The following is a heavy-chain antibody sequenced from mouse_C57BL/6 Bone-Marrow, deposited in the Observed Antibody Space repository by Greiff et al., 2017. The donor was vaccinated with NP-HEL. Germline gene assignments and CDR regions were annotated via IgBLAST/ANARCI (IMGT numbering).Heavy chain of an antibody. CDR3: ARDYYGSSYFDY. J-gene: IGHJ2*01. Sequence: LQQSGASVKLSCKATGYTFTSNWIEWVKQRPGHGLEWIGEILPGSGNTYYNERFKGKATFTADTSSNTAYMQLSSLTTEDSAIYYCARDYYGSSYFDYWGQGTTLTVSS. D-gene: IGHD1-1*01. CDR1: GYTFTSNW. CDR2: ILPGSGNT. V-gene: IGHV1-9*01.